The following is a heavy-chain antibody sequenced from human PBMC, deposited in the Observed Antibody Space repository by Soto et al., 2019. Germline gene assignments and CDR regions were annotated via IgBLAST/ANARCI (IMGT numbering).Heavy chain of an antibody. Sequence: VGSLRLSCAGSGFTFTRYSMNWVRQAPGKGLEWVSSISSTTNYIYYADSMKGRFTVSRDNAKNSVYLEMNSLSAEDTAVYYCARESEDLTSNFDYWGQGTLVTVS. CDR1: GFTFTRYS. J-gene: IGHJ4*02. CDR3: ARESEDLTSNFDY. CDR2: ISSTTNYI. V-gene: IGHV3-21*01.